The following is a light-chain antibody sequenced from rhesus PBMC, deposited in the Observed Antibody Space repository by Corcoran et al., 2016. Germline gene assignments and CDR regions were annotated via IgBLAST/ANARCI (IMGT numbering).Light chain of an antibody. CDR3: QHYNSVPRT. V-gene: IGKV1-21*01. CDR2: QAS. Sequence: DIQMTQSPSSLSASVGDRVTITCRASQGIAGWLAWSQQKPGKAPKLLVYQASNLQNGVPSRFSGSGYGSDFTLTISSLQPEDFATYYCQHYNSVPRTCGQGTRVEVK. J-gene: IGKJ1*01. CDR1: QGIAGW.